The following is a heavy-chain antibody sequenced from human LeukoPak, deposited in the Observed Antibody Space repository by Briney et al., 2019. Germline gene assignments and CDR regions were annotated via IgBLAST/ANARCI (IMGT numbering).Heavy chain of an antibody. CDR3: ARGSRTQLWKLDY. V-gene: IGHV1-2*02. J-gene: IGHJ4*02. D-gene: IGHD5-18*01. Sequence: ASVKVSCKTSGYTFTGYYIHWVRQAPGQGLEWMGWINPNSGGTNYAQKFQGRVTMTRDTSISTAYMEMSSLRSDDTAVCYCARGSRTQLWKLDYWGQGTLVTVSS. CDR2: INPNSGGT. CDR1: GYTFTGYY.